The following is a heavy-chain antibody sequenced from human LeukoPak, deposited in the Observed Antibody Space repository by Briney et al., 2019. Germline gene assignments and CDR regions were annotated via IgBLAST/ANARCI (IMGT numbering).Heavy chain of an antibody. V-gene: IGHV1-18*01. Sequence: ASVKVSCKASGYTFTSYGISWVRQAPGQGLEWMGWISAYNGNTNYAQKLQGRVTMTTDTSTSTAYMELRSLRSDDTAVYYCARDWGYYGPLSYYGMDVWGQGTTVTVSS. CDR2: ISAYNGNT. J-gene: IGHJ6*02. CDR1: GYTFTSYG. CDR3: ARDWGYYGPLSYYGMDV. D-gene: IGHD3-10*01.